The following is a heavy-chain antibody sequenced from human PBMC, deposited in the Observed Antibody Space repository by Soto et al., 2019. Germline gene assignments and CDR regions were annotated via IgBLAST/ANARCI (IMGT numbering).Heavy chain of an antibody. CDR2: VYCSGST. D-gene: IGHD3-3*01. Sequence: QVQLQESRPGLVKPSETLSLTCTVSGASVNSENYYWSWIRQPPGKGLEWIGYVYCSGSTNHNPAQRRRGTVSLDTYKNQFSQKVTSMACADTALYYGARGVLRFSEWFDPWGQGTMVAVSS. CDR1: GASVNSENYY. CDR3: ARGVLRFSEWFDP. J-gene: IGHJ5*02. V-gene: IGHV4-61*01.